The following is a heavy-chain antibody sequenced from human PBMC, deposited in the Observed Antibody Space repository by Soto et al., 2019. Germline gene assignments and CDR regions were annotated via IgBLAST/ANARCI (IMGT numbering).Heavy chain of an antibody. CDR1: GGSISSGGYY. V-gene: IGHV4-39*01. Sequence: SETLSLTCTVSGGSISSGGYYWSWIRQHPGKGLEWIGYIYYSGSTYYNPSLKSRVTISVDTSKNQFSLKLSSVTAADTAVYYCASKGVAGTYYYYGMDVWGQGTTVTVSS. CDR3: ASKGVAGTYYYYGMDV. J-gene: IGHJ6*02. CDR2: IYYSGST. D-gene: IGHD6-19*01.